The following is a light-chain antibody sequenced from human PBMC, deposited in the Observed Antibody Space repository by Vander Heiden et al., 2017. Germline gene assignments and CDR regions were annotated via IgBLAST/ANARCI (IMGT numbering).Light chain of an antibody. Sequence: DIQMTQSPSSLSASVGDRVTITCRASHSISTSLNWYQQKPGKAPNLLIFAASTLQSGVPSRFSGSGSGTDFTLTINRLQREDFATYYWQQTYNYHAFGQGTKLEIK. CDR2: AAS. CDR3: QQTYNYHA. CDR1: HSISTS. J-gene: IGKJ2*01. V-gene: IGKV1-39*01.